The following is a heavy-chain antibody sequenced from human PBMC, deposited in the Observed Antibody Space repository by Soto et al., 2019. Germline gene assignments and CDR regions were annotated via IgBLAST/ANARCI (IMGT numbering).Heavy chain of an antibody. CDR3: ARHWGFWADY. CDR2: IYYSGTT. CDR1: GYSISSSNW. J-gene: IGHJ4*02. Sequence: PSETLSLTCAVSGYSISSSNWWGWIRQPPGKGLEWIGYIYYSGTTYYNPSLKSRVTMSVDTSKNQFSLKLSSVTAADTAVYYCARHWGFWADYWGQGTLVTVSS. V-gene: IGHV4-28*01. D-gene: IGHD3-16*01.